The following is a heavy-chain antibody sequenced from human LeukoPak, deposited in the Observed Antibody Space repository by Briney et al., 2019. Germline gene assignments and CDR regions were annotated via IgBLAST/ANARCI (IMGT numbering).Heavy chain of an antibody. CDR3: ARRSNWQGDWFDP. V-gene: IGHV4-39*02. Sequence: SETLSLTCTVSGGSISSSTYYWGWIRQPQGKGLEWIANIFYSGSTYYNPSLKRRVTISVDTSKNHFSLKLRSVTAADTAVYYCARRSNWQGDWFDPWGQGTLVTVSS. J-gene: IGHJ5*02. CDR1: GGSISSSTYY. D-gene: IGHD1-1*01. CDR2: IFYSGST.